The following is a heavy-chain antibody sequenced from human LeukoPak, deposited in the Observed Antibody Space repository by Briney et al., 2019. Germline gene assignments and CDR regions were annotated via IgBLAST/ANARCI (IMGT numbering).Heavy chain of an antibody. V-gene: IGHV5-51*03. J-gene: IGHJ4*02. CDR2: IYPGDSDT. CDR3: ARGPITGTTGVDY. Sequence: PGESLKLSCTGSGYIFTSYWIGWVRQMPGKGLEWMGIIYPGDSDTRYSPSFQGQVTISADKSISTAYLQWSSLKASDTAMYYCARGPITGTTGVDYWGQGTLVTVSS. CDR1: GYIFTSYW. D-gene: IGHD1-7*01.